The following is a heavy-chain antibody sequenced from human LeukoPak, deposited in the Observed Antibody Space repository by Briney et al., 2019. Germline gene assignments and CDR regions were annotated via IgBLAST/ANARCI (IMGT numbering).Heavy chain of an antibody. J-gene: IGHJ2*01. Sequence: GGSLRLSCAASGFTFSSYAMSWVRQAPGKGLEWVSAISGSGGGTYYADSVEGRFTISRDNSKNTLYLQMNSLRAEDTAVYYCAKHGDYYNWYFDLWGRGTLVTVSS. D-gene: IGHD4-17*01. CDR1: GFTFSSYA. CDR2: ISGSGGGT. CDR3: AKHGDYYNWYFDL. V-gene: IGHV3-23*01.